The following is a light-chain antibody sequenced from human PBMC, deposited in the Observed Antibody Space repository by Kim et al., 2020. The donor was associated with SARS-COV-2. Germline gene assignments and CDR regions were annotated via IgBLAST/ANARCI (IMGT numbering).Light chain of an antibody. Sequence: QSALTQPASVSGSPGQWITISCTGTSSDVGGYNYVAWYQQHPGKAPKLMIYDVSNRPSGVSNRFSGSKSGNTASLTISGLQAEDEADYYCRSYTSSSGVFGGGTQLTVL. CDR2: DVS. CDR1: SSDVGGYNY. V-gene: IGLV2-14*03. J-gene: IGLJ2*01. CDR3: RSYTSSSGV.